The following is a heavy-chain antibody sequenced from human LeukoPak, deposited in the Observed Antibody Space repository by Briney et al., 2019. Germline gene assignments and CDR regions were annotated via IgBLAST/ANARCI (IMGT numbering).Heavy chain of an antibody. V-gene: IGHV4-59*01. D-gene: IGHD3-22*01. CDR2: IYYSGST. CDR1: GGSISSYY. J-gene: IGHJ4*02. Sequence: KPSETLSLTCTVSGGSISSYYWSWIRQPPGKGLEWLVYIYYSGSTNYNPSLKSRVTISVDTSKNQFSLKLSSVTAADTAVYYCARVHDSSGYYYYFDYWGQGTLVTVSS. CDR3: ARVHDSSGYYYYFDY.